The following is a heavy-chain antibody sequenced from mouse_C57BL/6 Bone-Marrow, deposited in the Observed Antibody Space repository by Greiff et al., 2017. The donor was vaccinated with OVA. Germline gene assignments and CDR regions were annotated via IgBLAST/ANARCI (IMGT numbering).Heavy chain of an antibody. CDR1: GYSFTGYF. CDR2: INPYNGDT. CDR3: AEGNSYWYFDV. Sequence: EVQLQQSGPELVKPGDSVKISCKASGYSFTGYFMNWVMQSHGKSLEWIGRINPYNGDTFYNQKFKGKATLTVDKSSSTAHMELRSLTSEDSAVDYCAEGNSYWYFDVWGTGTTVTVSS. V-gene: IGHV1-20*01. J-gene: IGHJ1*03.